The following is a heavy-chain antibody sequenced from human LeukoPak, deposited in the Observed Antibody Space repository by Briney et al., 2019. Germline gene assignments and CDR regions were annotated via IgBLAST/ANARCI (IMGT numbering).Heavy chain of an antibody. V-gene: IGHV3-30-3*01. CDR3: ARDHQRERWAGYYFDY. CDR2: ISYDGSNK. J-gene: IGHJ4*02. D-gene: IGHD5-24*01. CDR1: GFTFSRFA. Sequence: GGSLRLSCVVSGFTFSRFAIHWVRQAPGKGLEWVAVISYDGSNKYYADSVTVRFTISRDNSKNKRYLQMNSLRVDDTAVYYCARDHQRERWAGYYFDYWGQGTLVTVSS.